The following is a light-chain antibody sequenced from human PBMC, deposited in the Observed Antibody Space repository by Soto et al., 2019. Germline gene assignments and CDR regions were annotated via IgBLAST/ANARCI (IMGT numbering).Light chain of an antibody. J-gene: IGLJ2*01. CDR2: GNN. Sequence: QLVPTQPPSVSGAPGQRVTISCTGSSSNIGAGYDVHWYQHLPGRAPKLLIYGNNNRPSGAPDRFSGSKSGTSASLAITGLQAEDEADYYCQSYDSSLSGAVFGGGTKLTVL. CDR3: QSYDSSLSGAV. CDR1: SSNIGAGYD. V-gene: IGLV1-40*01.